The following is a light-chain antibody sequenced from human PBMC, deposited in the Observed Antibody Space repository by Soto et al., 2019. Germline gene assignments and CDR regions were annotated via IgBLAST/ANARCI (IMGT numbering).Light chain of an antibody. J-gene: IGKJ5*01. CDR3: QQYGTSEII. CDR2: DTS. V-gene: IGKV3-20*01. Sequence: EIVLTQSPGTLSLSPGERATLSCRASQRPSNSHVAWYLLKPGQAPRLLIFDTSSRATGNPDRFSGSVSGTDFTLTISRLEPEDFAVFYCQQYGTSEIIFGQGTRLEIK. CDR1: QRPSNSH.